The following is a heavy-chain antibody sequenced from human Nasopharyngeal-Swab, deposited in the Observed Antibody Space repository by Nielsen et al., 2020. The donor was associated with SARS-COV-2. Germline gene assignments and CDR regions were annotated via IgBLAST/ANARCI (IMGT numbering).Heavy chain of an antibody. CDR2: LSIDGSNYT. CDR3: ARDLVDDYGDYDYWFDP. Sequence: GESLKISCVGSGITFSRSVIQWVRQAPGKGLEWVAVLSIDGSNYTQYADSVKGRFSISRDNSKNTLYLQMNSLRAEDTAVYYCARDLVDDYGDYDYWFDPWGQGTLVTVSS. CDR1: GITFSRSV. J-gene: IGHJ5*02. V-gene: IGHV3-30-3*01. D-gene: IGHD4-17*01.